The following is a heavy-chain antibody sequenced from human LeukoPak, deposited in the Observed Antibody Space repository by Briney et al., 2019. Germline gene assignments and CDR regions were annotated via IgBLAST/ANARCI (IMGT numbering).Heavy chain of an antibody. CDR1: GFTFSSYG. CDR3: AKEGPHNYYYYYYMDV. V-gene: IGHV3-30*02. Sequence: PGGSRRLSCAASGFTFSSYGMHWVRQAPGKGLEWVAFIRYDGSNKYYADSVKGRFTISRDNSKNTLYLQMNSLRAEDTAVYYCAKEGPHNYYYYYYMDVWGKGTTVTISS. CDR2: IRYDGSNK. J-gene: IGHJ6*03.